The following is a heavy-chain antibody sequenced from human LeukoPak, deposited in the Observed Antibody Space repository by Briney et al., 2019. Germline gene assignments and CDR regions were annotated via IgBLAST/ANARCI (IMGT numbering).Heavy chain of an antibody. CDR3: ARGQDYYDSSDLCWY. V-gene: IGHV1-69*04. Sequence: SVKVSCKASGYTFTGYYMHWVRQAPGQGLEWMGRIIPILGIANYAQKFQGRVTITADKSTSTAYMELSSLRSEDTAVYYCARGQDYYDSSDLCWYWDQGTLVTVSS. CDR1: GYTFTGYY. J-gene: IGHJ4*02. CDR2: IIPILGIA. D-gene: IGHD3-22*01.